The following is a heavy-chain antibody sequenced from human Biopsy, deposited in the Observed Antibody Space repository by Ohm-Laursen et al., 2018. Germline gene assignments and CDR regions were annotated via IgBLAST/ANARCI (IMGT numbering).Heavy chain of an antibody. J-gene: IGHJ5*02. D-gene: IGHD6-13*01. CDR3: AREPRIAAVAYFVP. CDR1: GGSISNYY. Sequence: GTLSLTCTVSGGSISNYYWSWIRQPAGKGLEWIGRIYSSGSTNYNPSLKSRVTMSVDTSKNQFSLLLSSMTAADTAVYYCAREPRIAAVAYFVPWGQGTLVTVSS. V-gene: IGHV4-4*07. CDR2: IYSSGST.